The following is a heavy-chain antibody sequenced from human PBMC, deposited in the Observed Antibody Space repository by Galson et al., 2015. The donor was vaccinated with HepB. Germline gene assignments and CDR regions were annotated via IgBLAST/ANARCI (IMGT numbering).Heavy chain of an antibody. CDR2: ISYDGSNK. J-gene: IGHJ4*02. CDR1: GFTFSTYA. Sequence: SLRLSCAASGFTFSTYAMYWVRQAPGKGLEWVAVISYDGSNKYYADSVKGRFTISRDNSKHTLYLEMNSLRPEDTAVYYCARDRPESWRLNTAYYFDYWGQGTLVTVSS. CDR3: ARDRPESWRLNTAYYFDY. D-gene: IGHD2-21*02. V-gene: IGHV3-30*04.